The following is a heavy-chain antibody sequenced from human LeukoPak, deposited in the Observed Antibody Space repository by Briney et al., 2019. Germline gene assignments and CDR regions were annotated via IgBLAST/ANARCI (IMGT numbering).Heavy chain of an antibody. Sequence: PGRSLRLSCAASGFTFSSYGMHWVRQAPGKGLEWVAVIWYDGSNKYYADSVKGRFTISRDNSKNTLYLQMNSLRAEDTAVYYCAKDHGFRVAHSDYGDYYMDVWGKGTTVTVSS. V-gene: IGHV3-33*06. CDR2: IWYDGSNK. CDR1: GFTFSSYG. CDR3: AKDHGFRVAHSDYGDYYMDV. D-gene: IGHD4-17*01. J-gene: IGHJ6*03.